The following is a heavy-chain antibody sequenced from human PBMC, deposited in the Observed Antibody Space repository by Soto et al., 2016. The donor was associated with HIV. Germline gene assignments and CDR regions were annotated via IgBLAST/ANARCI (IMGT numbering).Heavy chain of an antibody. CDR1: GFTFSSYS. CDR3: ARDGALEMATVYFFDY. CDR2: ISSSSGFI. V-gene: IGHV3-21*01. J-gene: IGHJ4*02. D-gene: IGHD4-4*01. Sequence: EVQLVGSGGVLVKPGGSLRLSCAASGFTFSSYSMNWVRQAPGKGLEWVSSISSSSGFIYYADSVKGRFTISRDNAKNSLFLQMNSLRAEDTAVYYCARDGALEMATVYFFDYWAREPWSPSPQ.